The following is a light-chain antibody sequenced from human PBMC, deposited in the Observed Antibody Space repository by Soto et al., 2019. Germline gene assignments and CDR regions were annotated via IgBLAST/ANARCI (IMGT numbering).Light chain of an antibody. CDR2: GAS. Sequence: EIVLTQSPGTLSLSPGERATLSCRASQSVSSSYLAWYQQKPGQAPRLLIYGASSRATGIPDRFSGSGSGTDFTLTISRLEPEDFAVYYCQQYGSSPIFTFGXGT. CDR1: QSVSSSY. CDR3: QQYGSSPIFT. V-gene: IGKV3-20*01. J-gene: IGKJ3*01.